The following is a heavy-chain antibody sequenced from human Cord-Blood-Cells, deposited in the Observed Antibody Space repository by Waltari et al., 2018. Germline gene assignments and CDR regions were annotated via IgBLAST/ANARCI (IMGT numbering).Heavy chain of an antibody. D-gene: IGHD3-3*01. V-gene: IGHV4-34*01. CDR1: GGSFSGYY. CDR2: INHSGST. CDR3: ARGYRITIFGVVIARYGMDV. J-gene: IGHJ6*02. Sequence: QVQLQRWGAGLLKPSETLSLTCAVYGGSFSGYYWSWIRQPPGKGLEWIGEINHSGSTNYNPSLKSRVTISVDTSKNQFSLKLSSVTAADTAVYYCARGYRITIFGVVIARYGMDVWGQGTTVTVSS.